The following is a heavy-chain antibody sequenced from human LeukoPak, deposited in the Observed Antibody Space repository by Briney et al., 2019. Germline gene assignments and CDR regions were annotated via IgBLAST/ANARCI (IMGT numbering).Heavy chain of an antibody. Sequence: GGSLRLSCAASGFTFSDYYMSWIRQAPGKGLEWVSYISSSSSYTNYADSVKGRFTISRDNAKNSPYLQMNSLRAEDTAVYYCARLTLYYYGSGSYYNNFDYWGQGTLVTVSS. J-gene: IGHJ4*02. CDR2: ISSSSSYT. CDR3: ARLTLYYYGSGSYYNNFDY. V-gene: IGHV3-11*06. D-gene: IGHD3-10*01. CDR1: GFTFSDYY.